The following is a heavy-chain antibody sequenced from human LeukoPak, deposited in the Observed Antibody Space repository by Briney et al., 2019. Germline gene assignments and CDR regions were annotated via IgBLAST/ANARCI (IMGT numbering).Heavy chain of an antibody. V-gene: IGHV3-30*14. CDR1: GFTFSSYA. J-gene: IGHJ4*02. CDR3: ARSPHRYLRYYYDSSGPDYFDY. Sequence: GGSLRLSCAASGFTFSSYAMHWVRQAPGKGLEWVAVISYDGSNKYYADSVKGRFTISRDNSKNTLYLQMNSLRAEDTAVYYCARSPHRYLRYYYDSSGPDYFDYWGQGTLVTVSS. D-gene: IGHD3-22*01. CDR2: ISYDGSNK.